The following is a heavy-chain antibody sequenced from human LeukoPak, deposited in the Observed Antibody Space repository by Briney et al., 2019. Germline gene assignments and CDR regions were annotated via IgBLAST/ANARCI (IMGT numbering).Heavy chain of an antibody. CDR3: ARDKYSSSVDYYYYMDV. Sequence: SETLSFTCTVSGGSISGYYWSWIRQPAGNGLEWIGRVYSSGSTNYNPSLMSRVTMSVDTSKNQFSLKLTSVTAADTAVYYCARDKYSSSVDYYYYMDVWGKGTTVTVSS. V-gene: IGHV4-4*07. D-gene: IGHD6-6*01. J-gene: IGHJ6*03. CDR2: VYSSGST. CDR1: GGSISGYY.